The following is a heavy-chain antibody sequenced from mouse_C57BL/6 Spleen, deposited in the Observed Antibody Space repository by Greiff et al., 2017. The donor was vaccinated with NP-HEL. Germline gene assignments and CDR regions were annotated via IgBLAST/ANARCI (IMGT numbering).Heavy chain of an antibody. J-gene: IGHJ2*01. V-gene: IGHV6-3*01. CDR3: RGGNWDVFDY. Sequence: EVKLVESGGGLVQPGGSMKLSCVASGFTFSNYWMNWVRQSPEKGLEWVAQIRLKSDNYATHYAESVKGRFTISRDDSKSSVYQQRNNLRAEDTGIYYCRGGNWDVFDYWGQGTTLTVSS. D-gene: IGHD4-1*01. CDR1: GFTFSNYW. CDR2: IRLKSDNYAT.